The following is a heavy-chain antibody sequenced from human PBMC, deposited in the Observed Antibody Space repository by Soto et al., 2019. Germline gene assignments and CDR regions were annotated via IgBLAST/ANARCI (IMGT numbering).Heavy chain of an antibody. Sequence: GGSLRLSCASSVFTFSSYGMHWVRHSPGKGLEWVAVISYDGSNKYYADSVKGRFTISRDNSKNTLYLQMNSLRAEDTAVYYCAKETMLYNSGRYVGNWFDPWGQGTPVTVSS. CDR3: AKETMLYNSGRYVGNWFDP. CDR2: ISYDGSNK. V-gene: IGHV3-30*18. J-gene: IGHJ5*02. D-gene: IGHD6-19*01. CDR1: VFTFSSYG.